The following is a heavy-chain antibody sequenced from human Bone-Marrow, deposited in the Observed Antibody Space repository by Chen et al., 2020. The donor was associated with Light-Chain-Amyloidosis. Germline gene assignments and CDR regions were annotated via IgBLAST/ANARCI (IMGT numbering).Heavy chain of an antibody. D-gene: IGHD3-16*02. CDR1: GDSINSSPYF. V-gene: IGHV4-39*01. CDR2: VFSTGTT. CDR3: ARHPRYLDWFDP. Sequence: QLQLQESGPGLVKPSATLSLTCTVPGDSINSSPYFWGWIRQSPGNGLEWIGTVFSTGTTYYNPSLKSRLTISVDTSKNQFSLKLSSVTAADTAVYYCARHPRYLDWFDPWGQGTLVIVSS. J-gene: IGHJ5*02.